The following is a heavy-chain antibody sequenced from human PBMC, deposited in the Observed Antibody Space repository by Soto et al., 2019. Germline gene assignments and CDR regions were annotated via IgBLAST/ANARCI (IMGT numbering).Heavy chain of an antibody. CDR1: GFAFSNYE. J-gene: IGHJ4*02. V-gene: IGHV3-48*03. D-gene: IGHD1-26*01. CDR2: ISLSGSTI. CDR3: ARESFSASPSFFDY. Sequence: GGSLRLCCAASGFAFSNYEMNWVRQAPGKGLEWVSYISLSGSTIYYADSVKGRFTISRDDAKNSLYLQMASLRADDTAVHYCARESFSASPSFFDYRGQGTLVHVSS.